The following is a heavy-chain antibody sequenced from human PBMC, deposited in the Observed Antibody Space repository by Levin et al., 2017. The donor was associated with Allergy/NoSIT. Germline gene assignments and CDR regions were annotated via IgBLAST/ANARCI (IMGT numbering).Heavy chain of an antibody. CDR2: MYYSGST. Sequence: SETLSLTCTVSGDSISRNEYYWNWIRQHPGKGLEWIGFMYYSGSTEYNPSLKGRVTISVDTSKNQFSLEVNSVTAADTAVYYCARGTLVSPAMAPDSWGQGILVSVSS. J-gene: IGHJ4*02. V-gene: IGHV4-31*03. D-gene: IGHD4/OR15-4a*01. CDR1: GDSISRNEYY. CDR3: ARGTLVSPAMAPDS.